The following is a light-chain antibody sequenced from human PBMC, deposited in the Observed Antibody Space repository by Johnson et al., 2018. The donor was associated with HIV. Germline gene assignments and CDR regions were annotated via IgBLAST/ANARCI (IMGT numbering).Light chain of an antibody. V-gene: IGLV1-51*02. J-gene: IGLJ1*01. CDR1: SSNIGNNY. CDR3: ATCDNSLRV. CDR2: ETN. Sequence: QSVLTQPPSVSAAPGQKVTISCSGSSSNIGNNYISWYQQLPGTAPKLLIYETNKRPSGIPDRFSGSRSGTSATLGITGLPTGDEADYYCATCDNSLRVFGPGTKVAVL.